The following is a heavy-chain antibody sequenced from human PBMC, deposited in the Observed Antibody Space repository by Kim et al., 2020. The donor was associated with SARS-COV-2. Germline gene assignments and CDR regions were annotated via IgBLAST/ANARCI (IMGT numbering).Heavy chain of an antibody. CDR1: GFTFSDYY. CDR2: ISSSSSYT. CDR3: ARVSVGGISSSWYTFDY. J-gene: IGHJ4*02. V-gene: IGHV3-11*06. Sequence: GGSLRLSCAASGFTFSDYYMSWIRQAPGKGLEWVSYISSSSSYTNYADSVKGRFTISRDNAKNSLYLQMNSLRAEDTAVYYCARVSVGGISSSWYTFDYWGQGTLVTVSS. D-gene: IGHD6-13*01.